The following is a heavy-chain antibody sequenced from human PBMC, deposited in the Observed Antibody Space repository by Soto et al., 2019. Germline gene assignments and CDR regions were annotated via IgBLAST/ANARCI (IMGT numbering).Heavy chain of an antibody. Sequence: PGGSLRLSCAASGFTFSSYAMSWVRQAPGKGLEWVSAISGSGGSTYYADSVKGRFTISRDNSKNTLYLQMNSLRAEDTAVYYCVRPPSGYDSKYWGQGTLVTVSS. D-gene: IGHD5-12*01. CDR3: VRPPSGYDSKY. J-gene: IGHJ4*02. CDR2: ISGSGGST. V-gene: IGHV3-23*01. CDR1: GFTFSSYA.